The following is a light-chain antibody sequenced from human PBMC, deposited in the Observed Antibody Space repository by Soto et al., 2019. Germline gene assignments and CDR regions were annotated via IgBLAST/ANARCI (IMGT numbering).Light chain of an antibody. CDR1: QSISSY. CDR2: FAS. CDR3: QQSYSTRWT. Sequence: IQMTQSPSSLSASVGDRVAIICRTSQSISSYLNWYQQKPGKAPKLLIYFASTLQSGVPSRFSGSGSGTDFTLTISSLQPEDFATYYCQQSYSTRWTFGQGTKVDIK. J-gene: IGKJ1*01. V-gene: IGKV1-39*01.